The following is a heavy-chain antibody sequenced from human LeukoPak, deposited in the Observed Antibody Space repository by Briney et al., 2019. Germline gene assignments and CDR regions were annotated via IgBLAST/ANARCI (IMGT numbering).Heavy chain of an antibody. Sequence: PGGSLRLSCAASGFTFSSYWMTWVRQAPGKGLEWVANIKQDGSEKYYVDSVKGRFTISRDNAKNSLYLQMNSLRAEDTAAYYCARNGIYDYGDSDYWGQGTLVTVSS. D-gene: IGHD4-17*01. V-gene: IGHV3-7*01. CDR2: IKQDGSEK. CDR3: ARNGIYDYGDSDY. J-gene: IGHJ4*02. CDR1: GFTFSSYW.